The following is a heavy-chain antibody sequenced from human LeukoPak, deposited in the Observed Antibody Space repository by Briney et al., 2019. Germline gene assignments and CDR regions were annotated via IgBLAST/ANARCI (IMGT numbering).Heavy chain of an antibody. CDR3: ARGGLQYPPDY. D-gene: IGHD4-11*01. CDR2: IIPILGIA. V-gene: IGHV1-69*02. CDR1: GGTFSSYT. J-gene: IGHJ4*02. Sequence: ASVKVSCKASGGTFSSYTISWVRQAPGQGLEWMGRIIPILGIANYAQKFQGRVTITADKSTSTAYMELSSLRSKDTAVYYCARGGLQYPPDYWGQGTLVTVSS.